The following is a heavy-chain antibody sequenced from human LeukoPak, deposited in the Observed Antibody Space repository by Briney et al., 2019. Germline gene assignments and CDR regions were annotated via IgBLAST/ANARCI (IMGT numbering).Heavy chain of an antibody. J-gene: IGHJ4*02. V-gene: IGHV4-61*08. D-gene: IGHD5-18*01. CDR3: ARDVDTAMGYDY. CDR1: GGSISSGGYY. Sequence: PSETLSLTCTVSGGSISSGGYYWSWIRQPPGKGLEWIGYIYYSGSTNYNPSLKSRVTISVDTSKNQFSLKLSSVTAADTAVYYCARDVDTAMGYDYWGQGTLVTVSS. CDR2: IYYSGST.